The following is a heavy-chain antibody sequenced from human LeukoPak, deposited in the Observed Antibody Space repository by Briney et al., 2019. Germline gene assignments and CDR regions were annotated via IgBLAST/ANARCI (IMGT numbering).Heavy chain of an antibody. Sequence: GASVKVSCKASGYTFTSYDINWVRQATGQGLEWMGRIIPIFGTANYAQKFQGRVTITTDESTSTAYMELSSLRSEDTAVYYCARDESVYYGFGHYYMDVWGKGTTVTVSS. CDR3: ARDESVYYGFGHYYMDV. CDR2: IIPIFGTA. J-gene: IGHJ6*03. V-gene: IGHV1-69*05. CDR1: GYTFTSYD. D-gene: IGHD3-3*01.